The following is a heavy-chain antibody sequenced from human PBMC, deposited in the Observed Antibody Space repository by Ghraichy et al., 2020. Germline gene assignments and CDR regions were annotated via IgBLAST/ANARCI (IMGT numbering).Heavy chain of an antibody. Sequence: GGSLRLSCAASGFTFDDYAMHWVRQAPGKGLEWVSGISWNSGSIGYADSVKGRFTISRDNAKNSLYLQMNSLRAEDTALYYCAKDRNYDILTGALDYWGQGTLVTVSS. CDR3: AKDRNYDILTGALDY. CDR1: GFTFDDYA. CDR2: ISWNSGSI. J-gene: IGHJ4*02. V-gene: IGHV3-9*01. D-gene: IGHD3-9*01.